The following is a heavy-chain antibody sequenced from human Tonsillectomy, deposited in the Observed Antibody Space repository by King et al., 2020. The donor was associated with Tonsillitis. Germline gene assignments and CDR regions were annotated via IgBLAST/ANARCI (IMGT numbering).Heavy chain of an antibody. J-gene: IGHJ3*02. CDR2: ISSSGSTI. CDR3: ASSSSGDAFDI. V-gene: IGHV3-48*03. D-gene: IGHD3-22*01. Sequence: VQLVESGGGLVQPGGSLRLSCAASGFTFSSYEMNCVRQAPGKGLEWVSYISSSGSTIYYADSVKGRFTISRDNAKNSLYLHMNSLRAEDTAVYYCASSSSGDAFDIWGQGTMVTVSS. CDR1: GFTFSSYE.